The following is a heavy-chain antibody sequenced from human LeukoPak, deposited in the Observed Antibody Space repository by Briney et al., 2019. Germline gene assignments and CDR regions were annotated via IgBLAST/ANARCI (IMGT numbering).Heavy chain of an antibody. D-gene: IGHD2-21*02. CDR2: ISYDGRDK. CDR3: TKPRGGDSWAFDV. V-gene: IGHV3-30*18. J-gene: IGHJ3*01. CDR1: GFTFSTYG. Sequence: GGSLRLSCAASGFTFSTYGMHWVRQAPGKGLEWVAGISYDGRDKYYADSVKGRFTISRENSKNTLNLQMNSLRAEDTAVYYCTKPRGGDSWAFDVWGQGTMVTVSS.